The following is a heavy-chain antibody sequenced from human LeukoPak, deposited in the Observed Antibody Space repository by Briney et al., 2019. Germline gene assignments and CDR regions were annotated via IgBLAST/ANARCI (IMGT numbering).Heavy chain of an antibody. CDR3: ARETVYDILTGYFYYYYYCMDV. CDR1: GFTFSSYG. V-gene: IGHV3-33*01. CDR2: IWYDGSNK. Sequence: GRSLRLSCAASGFTFSSYGMHWVRQAPGKGLEWVAVIWYDGSNKYYADSVKGRFTISRDNSKNTLYLQMNSLRAEDTAVYYCARETVYDILTGYFYYYYYCMDVWGKGTTVTVSS. J-gene: IGHJ6*04. D-gene: IGHD3-9*01.